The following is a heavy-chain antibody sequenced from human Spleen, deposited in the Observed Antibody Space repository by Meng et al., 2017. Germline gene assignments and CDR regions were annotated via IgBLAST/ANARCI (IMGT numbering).Heavy chain of an antibody. V-gene: IGHV4-34*01. CDR2: INHSGTT. J-gene: IGHJ4*02. CDR1: SGSISGYY. Sequence: VQLRLWGAGLLRPSETLSRTCAGFSGSISGYYRSWLRQPPRKGLEWIGEINHSGTTNYNPSLKSRVTISRDTSKNQFSLNLSSVTAADTAVYYCAREMATIRDYWGQGALVTVSS. D-gene: IGHD5-24*01. CDR3: AREMATIRDY.